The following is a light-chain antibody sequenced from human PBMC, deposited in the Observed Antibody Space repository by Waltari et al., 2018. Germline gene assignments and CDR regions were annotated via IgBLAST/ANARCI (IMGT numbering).Light chain of an antibody. V-gene: IGLV1-40*01. CDR3: QSYDNSLSAVV. CDR1: TSNIGAGSD. Sequence: QSVLTQPPSVSAAPGQRVTISCSGTTSNIGAGSDVHWYQQVPVTAPKFPIYGNTNRPSAVPYRFAGSKSGTSASLAITGLQAEDDANYYCQSYDNSLSAVVFGGGTQLTVL. J-gene: IGLJ2*01. CDR2: GNT.